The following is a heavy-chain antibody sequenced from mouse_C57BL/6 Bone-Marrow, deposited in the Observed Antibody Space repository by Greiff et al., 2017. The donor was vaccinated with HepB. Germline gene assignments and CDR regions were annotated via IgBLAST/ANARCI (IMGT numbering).Heavy chain of an antibody. CDR2: IDPSDSYT. V-gene: IGHV1-69*01. J-gene: IGHJ4*01. CDR1: GYTFTSYW. Sequence: QVHVKQPGAELVMPGASVKLSCKASGYTFTSYWMHWVKQRPGQGLEWIGEIDPSDSYTNYNQKFKGKSTLTVDKSSSTAYMQLSSLTSEDSAVYYCARGDPFITTTYYYAMDYWGQGTSVTVSS. CDR3: ARGDPFITTTYYYAMDY. D-gene: IGHD1-1*01.